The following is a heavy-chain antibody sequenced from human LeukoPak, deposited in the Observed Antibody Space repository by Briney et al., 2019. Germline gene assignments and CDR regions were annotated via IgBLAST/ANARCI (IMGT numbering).Heavy chain of an antibody. Sequence: GESLKISFKGSGXNFTSYCIGWVRQMPGKGLEWMGIIYPGDSDTRYSPSFQGQVTISADKSISTAYLQWSSLKASDTAMYYCARQGECLQYYYFDFWGQGTLVTVSS. CDR3: ARQGECLQYYYFDF. D-gene: IGHD5-24*01. CDR1: GXNFTSYC. J-gene: IGHJ4*02. V-gene: IGHV5-51*01. CDR2: IYPGDSDT.